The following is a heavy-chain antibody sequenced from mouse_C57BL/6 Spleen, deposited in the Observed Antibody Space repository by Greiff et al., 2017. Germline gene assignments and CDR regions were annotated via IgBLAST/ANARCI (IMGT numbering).Heavy chain of an antibody. J-gene: IGHJ4*01. CDR1: GFTFSSYA. Sequence: EVMLVESGGGLVKPGGSLKLSCAASGFTFSSYAMSWVRQTPEKRLEWVATISDGGSYTYYPDNVQGRFTISRDNAKNNQYLQMSRLKSEDTAMYYCARDEAGDMDYWGQGTSVTVSS. V-gene: IGHV5-4*01. CDR2: ISDGGSYT. CDR3: ARDEAGDMDY.